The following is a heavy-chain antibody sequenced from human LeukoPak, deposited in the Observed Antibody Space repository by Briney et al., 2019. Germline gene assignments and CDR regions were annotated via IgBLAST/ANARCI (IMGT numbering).Heavy chain of an antibody. CDR1: GFIFSSYT. CDR2: ISSGSHYM. D-gene: IGHD4-23*01. V-gene: IGHV3-21*01. J-gene: IGHJ5*02. Sequence: GGSLRLSCVASGFIFSSYTMNWVRQAPGRGLEWVSSISSGSHYMYYADSVRGRFTISRDNAENSLHLHMSSLRAEDTAVYYCATPPSVTWFDPWGQGTLVTVSS. CDR3: ATPPSVTWFDP.